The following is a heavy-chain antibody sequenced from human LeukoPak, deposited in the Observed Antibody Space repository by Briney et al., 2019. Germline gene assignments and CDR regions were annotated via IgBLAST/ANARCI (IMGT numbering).Heavy chain of an antibody. CDR1: GFNFSSHG. CDR2: TRYDGSIK. V-gene: IGHV3-30*02. D-gene: IGHD2-15*01. Sequence: GGSLRLSCAASGFNFSSHGMHWVRQAPGKGLEWVAFTRYDGSIKYYADSVKGRFTVSRDNSKNTLYLHMNSLRTEDAAVYYCAKDWSTQRSYFDYWGQGTLVTVSS. J-gene: IGHJ4*02. CDR3: AKDWSTQRSYFDY.